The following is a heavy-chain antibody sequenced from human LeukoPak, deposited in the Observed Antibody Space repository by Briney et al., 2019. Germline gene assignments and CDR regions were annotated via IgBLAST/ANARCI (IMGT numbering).Heavy chain of an antibody. V-gene: IGHV4-59*08. J-gene: IGHJ3*02. CDR2: IYYSGST. CDR3: ARSTWELDAIDI. CDR1: GGSISSYY. Sequence: SETLSLTRTVSGGSISSYYWSWIRQPPGKGLEWIGYIYYSGSTYYNPSLKSRVTISVDTSKKQFSLKLSSVTAADTAGYYCARSTWELDAIDIWGQGTMVTVSS. D-gene: IGHD1-26*01.